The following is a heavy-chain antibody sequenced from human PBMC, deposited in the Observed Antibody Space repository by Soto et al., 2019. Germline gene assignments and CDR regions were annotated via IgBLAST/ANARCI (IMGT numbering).Heavy chain of an antibody. CDR2: INPILSMS. CDR3: ATSYGSGYRAFDY. J-gene: IGHJ4*02. D-gene: IGHD3-10*01. CDR1: GDTFAFYS. Sequence: QVQLVQSGAEVKRPGSSVKVSCKASGDTFAFYSINWVRQAPGLGLEWMGRINPILSMSNYAQRFQGRVTMTADKSTSTAYMLLNSLRSEDTAMYYCATSYGSGYRAFDYWGQGALVTVPS. V-gene: IGHV1-69*02.